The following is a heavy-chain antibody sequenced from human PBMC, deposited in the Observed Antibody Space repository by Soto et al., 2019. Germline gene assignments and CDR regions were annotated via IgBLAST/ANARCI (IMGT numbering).Heavy chain of an antibody. J-gene: IGHJ6*02. V-gene: IGHV5-51*01. Sequence: GESLKISCKGSGYSFTTYWIGWVRQMPGKDLEWMGIIYPGDSDTRYSPSFQGQVTISADKSISTAYQQWSSLKASDTAMYYCARYYVPGSYYYGMDVWGQGTTVTVSS. CDR3: ARYYVPGSYYYGMDV. CDR1: GYSFTTYW. CDR2: IYPGDSDT. D-gene: IGHD3-10*01.